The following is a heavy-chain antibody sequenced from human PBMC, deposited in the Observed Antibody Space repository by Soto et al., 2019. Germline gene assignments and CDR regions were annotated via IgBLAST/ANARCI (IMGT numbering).Heavy chain of an antibody. V-gene: IGHV1-3*04. CDR2: IETGNGNT. J-gene: IGHJ4*02. D-gene: IGHD5-18*01. CDR3: AKLGGGYIFGPYLDY. CDR1: GYTFTLYT. Sequence: QVQIVQSGAEVKKPGASVKVSCKTSGYTFTLYTIHRVRQAPGQRLEWMGWIETGNGNTKYSQRFQGSVTLSRETSASTAYMKVSRPTAEDTAVYYCAKLGGGYIFGPYLDYWGQGTMVTVSS.